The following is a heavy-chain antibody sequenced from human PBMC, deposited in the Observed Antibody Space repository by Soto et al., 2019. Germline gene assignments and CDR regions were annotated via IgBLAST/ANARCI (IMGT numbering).Heavy chain of an antibody. Sequence: EVQLLESGGGLVQPGGSLRLPCAASGFTFSSYAMSWVRQAPGKGLEWVSAISGSGGSTYYADSVKGRFTISRDNSKNTLYLQMNSLRAEDTAVYYCAKVHDSSGYPSPGAFDIWGQGTMVTVSS. D-gene: IGHD3-22*01. J-gene: IGHJ3*02. CDR2: ISGSGGST. CDR1: GFTFSSYA. V-gene: IGHV3-23*01. CDR3: AKVHDSSGYPSPGAFDI.